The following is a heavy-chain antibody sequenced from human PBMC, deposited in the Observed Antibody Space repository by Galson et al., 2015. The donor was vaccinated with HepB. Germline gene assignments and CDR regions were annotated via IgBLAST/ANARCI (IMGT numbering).Heavy chain of an antibody. CDR2: INTNTGNP. V-gene: IGHV7-4-1*02. D-gene: IGHD2-2*01. J-gene: IGHJ4*02. CDR1: GYTFTSYA. CDR3: ARADQPYCSTTSCTPLDFDY. Sequence: SVKVSCKASGYTFTSYAINWVRQAPGQGLEWMGWINTNTGNPKYAQGFTGRFVFSLDTSVSTTYLQISSLKTEDTAVYYCARADQPYCSTTSCTPLDFDYWGQGTLVTVSS.